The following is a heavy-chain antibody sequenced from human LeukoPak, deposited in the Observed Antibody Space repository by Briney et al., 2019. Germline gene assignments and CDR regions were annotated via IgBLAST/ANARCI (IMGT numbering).Heavy chain of an antibody. CDR2: IIPIFGTA. CDR1: GGTFSSYA. V-gene: IGHV1-69*13. CDR3: ARGNPNYDILTGFDY. Sequence: SVKVSCKASGGTFSSYAISWVRQAPGQGLEWMGGIIPIFGTANYAQKFQGRVTITADESTSTAYMELSSLRSEDMAVYYCARGNPNYDILTGFDYWGQGTLVTVSS. J-gene: IGHJ4*02. D-gene: IGHD3-9*01.